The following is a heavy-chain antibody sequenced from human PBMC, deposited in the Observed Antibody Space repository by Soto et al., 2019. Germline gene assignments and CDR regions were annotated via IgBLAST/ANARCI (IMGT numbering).Heavy chain of an antibody. CDR2: VFYDGYT. D-gene: IGHD3-10*02. CDR3: ASVRGGYYYAMDV. Sequence: SETLSLSCTVSGDSISGSPYFWGWIRQPPGKRLEWIGSVFYDGYTLYTPSLRSRVTISVDTSKNQFSLKLSSVTAADTAVYYGASVRGGYYYAMDVWGQGTLVTVSS. CDR1: GDSISGSPYF. V-gene: IGHV4-39*07. J-gene: IGHJ6*02.